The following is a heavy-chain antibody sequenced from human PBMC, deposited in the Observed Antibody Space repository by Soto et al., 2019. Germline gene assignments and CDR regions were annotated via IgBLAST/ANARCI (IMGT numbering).Heavy chain of an antibody. V-gene: IGHV1-69*06. CDR2: IIPIFGTA. Sequence: SVKVSCKASGGTFSSYAISWVRQAPGQGLEWMGGIIPIFGTANYAQKFQGRVTITADKSTSTAYMELSSLRSEDTAVYYCAKGGSSWTEWFDPWGPGTLVTVSS. CDR3: AKGGSSWTEWFDP. J-gene: IGHJ5*02. CDR1: GGTFSSYA. D-gene: IGHD6-13*01.